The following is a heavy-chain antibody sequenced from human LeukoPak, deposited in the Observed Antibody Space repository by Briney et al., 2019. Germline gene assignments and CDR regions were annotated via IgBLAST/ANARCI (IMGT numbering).Heavy chain of an antibody. Sequence: PGGSLRLSCAASGFTFSSYWMSWVRQAPGKGLEWVANIKQDGSEKYYVDSVKGRFTISRDNAKNSLYLQMNSLRAEDTAVYYCAGEKYDFWSGLSYYYYGMDVWGQGTTVTVSS. CDR3: AGEKYDFWSGLSYYYYGMDV. CDR2: IKQDGSEK. V-gene: IGHV3-7*01. CDR1: GFTFSSYW. D-gene: IGHD3-3*01. J-gene: IGHJ6*02.